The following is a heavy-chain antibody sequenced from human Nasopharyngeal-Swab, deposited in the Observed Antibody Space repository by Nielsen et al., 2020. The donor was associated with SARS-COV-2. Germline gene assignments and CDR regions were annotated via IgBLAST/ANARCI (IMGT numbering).Heavy chain of an antibody. CDR2: IWYDGSNK. CDR1: GFTFSSYG. J-gene: IGHJ6*02. CDR3: ARDPPATWYGMDV. Sequence: GESLKISCAASGFTFSSYGMHWVRQAPGKGLEWVAVIWYDGSNKYYADSVKGRFTISRDNSKNTLYLQMNSLRAEDTAVYYCARDPPATWYGMDVWGQGTTVPSP. V-gene: IGHV3-33*01.